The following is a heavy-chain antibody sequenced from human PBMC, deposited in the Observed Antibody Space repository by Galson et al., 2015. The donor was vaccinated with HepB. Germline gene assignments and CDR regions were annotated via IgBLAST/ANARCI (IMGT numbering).Heavy chain of an antibody. CDR2: ISYDGSNK. Sequence: SLRLSCAASGFTFSSYAMHWVRQAPGKGLEWVAVISYDGSNKYYADSVKGRFTISRDNSKNTLYLQMNSLRAEDTAVYYCARESFVVVVAALDYWGQGTLVTVSS. V-gene: IGHV3-30*04. J-gene: IGHJ4*02. CDR3: ARESFVVVVAALDY. D-gene: IGHD2-15*01. CDR1: GFTFSSYA.